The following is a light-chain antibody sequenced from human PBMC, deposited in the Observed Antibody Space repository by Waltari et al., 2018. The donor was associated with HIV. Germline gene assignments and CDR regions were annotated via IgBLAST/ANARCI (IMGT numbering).Light chain of an antibody. J-gene: IGKJ2*01. CDR1: QSLVYTDGITY. Sequence: EVAMTQSPLSLPVTLGQPASISFRSSQSLVYTDGITYLTWFQQRPGQSPRRLIYKVSSRDSGVPDRFTGSGSGTDFTLAISRVEAEDVGIYYCMQGSYLYTFGQGTRLEIK. CDR3: MQGSYLYT. CDR2: KVS. V-gene: IGKV2-30*01.